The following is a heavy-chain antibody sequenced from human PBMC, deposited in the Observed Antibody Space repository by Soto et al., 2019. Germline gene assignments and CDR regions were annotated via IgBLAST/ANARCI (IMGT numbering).Heavy chain of an antibody. CDR1: GYTFTGYY. J-gene: IGHJ4*02. CDR2: INPNSGGT. D-gene: IGHD6-13*01. Sequence: GASVKVSCKASGYTFTGYYMHWVRQAPGQGLEWMGWINPNSGGTNYAQKFQGWVTMTRDTSISTAYMELSRLRSDDTAVYYCARDFGGSIAAAINSYYFDYWGQGALVTVSS. V-gene: IGHV1-2*04. CDR3: ARDFGGSIAAAINSYYFDY.